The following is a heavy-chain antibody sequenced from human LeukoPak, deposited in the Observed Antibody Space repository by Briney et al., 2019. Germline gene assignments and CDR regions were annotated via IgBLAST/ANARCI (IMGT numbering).Heavy chain of an antibody. Sequence: GGSLRLSCAPSGFTFSNYVMHWVRQAPGKGLEWVAVISSDGSNKYYADSVKGRFTISRDNSKDTLYLQMNSLRAEDTAIYYCTKTRGYCSGGSCFNFDYWGQGTLVTVSS. CDR2: ISSDGSNK. D-gene: IGHD2-15*01. CDR3: TKTRGYCSGGSCFNFDY. CDR1: GFTFSNYV. J-gene: IGHJ4*02. V-gene: IGHV3-30*18.